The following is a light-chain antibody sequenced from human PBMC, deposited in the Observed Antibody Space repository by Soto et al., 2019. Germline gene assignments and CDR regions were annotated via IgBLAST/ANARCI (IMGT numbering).Light chain of an antibody. Sequence: DIPMTQSPSSLSSSVGDRFTITCLASQIISRFLNWYQQKPGKAPQPLIYAASSLQSGVPSRFSGSGSGTDFTLTISSLQPEDFATYYCQRDYNNIRTFGQGTKVDI. CDR3: QRDYNNIRT. CDR1: QIISRF. V-gene: IGKV1-39*01. J-gene: IGKJ1*01. CDR2: AAS.